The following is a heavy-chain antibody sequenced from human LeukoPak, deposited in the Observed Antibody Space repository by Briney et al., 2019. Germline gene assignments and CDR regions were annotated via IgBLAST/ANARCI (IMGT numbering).Heavy chain of an antibody. Sequence: SETLSLTCTVSGGSISSYYWSWIRQPPGKGLEWIGYIYYSGSTNYNPSLKSRVTISVDTSKNQFSLKLSSVTAADTAVYYCARAAVTTSRYFQHWGQGTLVTVSS. D-gene: IGHD4-17*01. CDR2: IYYSGST. CDR1: GGSISSYY. V-gene: IGHV4-59*01. J-gene: IGHJ1*01. CDR3: ARAAVTTSRYFQH.